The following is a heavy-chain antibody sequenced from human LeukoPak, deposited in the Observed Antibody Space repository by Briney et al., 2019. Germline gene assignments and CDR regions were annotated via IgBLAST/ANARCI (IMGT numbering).Heavy chain of an antibody. D-gene: IGHD3-22*01. V-gene: IGHV3-64*01. CDR1: GLTFSSYA. CDR3: ARDRATMIESPGY. CDR2: ISSNGGST. J-gene: IGHJ4*02. Sequence: GGSLRLSCAASGLTFSSYAMHWVRQAPGKGLEYVSAISSNGGSTYYANSVKGRFTISRDNSKNTLYLQMGSLRAEDMAVYYCARDRATMIESPGYWGQGTLVTVSS.